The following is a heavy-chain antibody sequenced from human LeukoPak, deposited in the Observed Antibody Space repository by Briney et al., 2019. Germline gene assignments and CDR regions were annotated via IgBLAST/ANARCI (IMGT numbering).Heavy chain of an antibody. CDR1: GFTFSSYW. CDR2: IKQDGSEK. Sequence: QTGGSLRLSCAASGFTFSSYWMSWVRQAPGKGLEWVANIKQDGSEKYYVDSVKGRFTISRDNAKNSLYLQMNSLRAEDTAVYYCARDHYDSRGYFGVIPNYFDYWGQGTLVTVSS. V-gene: IGHV3-7*01. J-gene: IGHJ4*02. CDR3: ARDHYDSRGYFGVIPNYFDY. D-gene: IGHD3-22*01.